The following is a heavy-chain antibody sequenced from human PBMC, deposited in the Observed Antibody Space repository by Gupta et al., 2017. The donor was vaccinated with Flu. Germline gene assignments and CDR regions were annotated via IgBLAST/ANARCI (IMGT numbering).Heavy chain of an antibody. CDR1: GFTFSSYS. D-gene: IGHD3-3*01. CDR3: ARDLAIFGVVVDY. Sequence: EVQLVESGGGLVKPGGSLRLSCAASGFTFSSYSMNWVRQAPGKGPEWVSSISSSSSYIYYADSVKGRFTISRDNAKNSLYLQMNSLRAEDTAVYYCARDLAIFGVVVDYWGQGTLVTVSS. V-gene: IGHV3-21*01. CDR2: ISSSSSYI. J-gene: IGHJ4*02.